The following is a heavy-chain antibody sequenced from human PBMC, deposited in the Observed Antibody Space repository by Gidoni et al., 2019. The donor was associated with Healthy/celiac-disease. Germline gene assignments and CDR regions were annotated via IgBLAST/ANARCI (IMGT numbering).Heavy chain of an antibody. CDR3: ARDLGPRHCSSTSCYKSYYGMDV. J-gene: IGHJ6*02. CDR2: IYYSGST. Sequence: QVQLQESGPGLVKPSETLSLTCPVSGGPVSSVSYYWSWIRQPPGKGLEWIGYIYYSGSTNYNPSLKSRVISVDTSKNQFSLKLSSVTAADTAVYYCARDLGPRHCSSTSCYKSYYGMDVWGQGTTVTVSS. D-gene: IGHD2-2*02. V-gene: IGHV4-61*01. CDR1: GGPVSSVSYY.